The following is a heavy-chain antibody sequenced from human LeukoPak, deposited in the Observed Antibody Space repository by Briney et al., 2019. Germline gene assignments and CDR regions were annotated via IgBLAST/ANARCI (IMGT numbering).Heavy chain of an antibody. CDR1: GGSISSYY. V-gene: IGHV4-4*07. J-gene: IGHJ1*01. CDR2: IYTSGST. D-gene: IGHD2-15*01. CDR3: ALGYCGGGSCYAREYFQH. Sequence: PSETLSLTCTVSGGSISSYYWSWIRQPAGKGLEWIGRIYTSGSTNYNPSLKSRVTMSVDTSKNQFSLRLSSVTAADTAVYYCALGYCGGGSCYAREYFQHWGQGTLVTVSS.